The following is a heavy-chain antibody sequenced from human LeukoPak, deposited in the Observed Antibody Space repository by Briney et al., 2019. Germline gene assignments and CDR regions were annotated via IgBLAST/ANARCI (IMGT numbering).Heavy chain of an antibody. Sequence: PGGSLRLSCAASGFTFSSYGMHWVRQAPGKGLEWVAVISYDGSNKCYADSVKGRFTISRDNSKNTLYLQMNSLRAEDTAVYYCAKDQGTAAGTLGYWGQGTLVTVSS. CDR1: GFTFSSYG. CDR3: AKDQGTAAGTLGY. J-gene: IGHJ4*02. CDR2: ISYDGSNK. D-gene: IGHD6-13*01. V-gene: IGHV3-30*18.